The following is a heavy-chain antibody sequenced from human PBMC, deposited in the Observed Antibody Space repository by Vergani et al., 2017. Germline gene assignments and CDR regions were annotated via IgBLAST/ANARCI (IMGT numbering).Heavy chain of an antibody. Sequence: EVQLVESGGGLVPPGRSLRLSCASSGFSFGDYAMTWVRQAPGKGLEWVAFIRNKAYGAYTEYAASVKGLFIISRDDSKRLAYLQVSGLKTEDTSVYFCSRGRGYSFGYSDYGGQGTLVTVSS. J-gene: IGHJ4*02. CDR1: GFSFGDYA. V-gene: IGHV3-49*04. CDR3: SRGRGYSFGYSDY. D-gene: IGHD5-18*01. CDR2: IRNKAYGAYT.